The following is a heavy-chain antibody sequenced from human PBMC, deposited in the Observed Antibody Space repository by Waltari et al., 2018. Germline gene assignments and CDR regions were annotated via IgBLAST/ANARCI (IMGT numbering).Heavy chain of an antibody. Sequence: EVQLVQSGAEVKKPGATVKNSCKVSGYPFTDYYLHWVQPPTGKGIEWMGLVDPEDGETIYAEKSQGRVTITADTSTDTAYMELSSLRSEDTAVYYCATVNWGLLRGDFDYWGQGTLVTVSS. J-gene: IGHJ4*02. V-gene: IGHV1-69-2*01. CDR1: GYPFTDYY. CDR2: VDPEDGET. D-gene: IGHD7-27*01. CDR3: ATVNWGLLRGDFDY.